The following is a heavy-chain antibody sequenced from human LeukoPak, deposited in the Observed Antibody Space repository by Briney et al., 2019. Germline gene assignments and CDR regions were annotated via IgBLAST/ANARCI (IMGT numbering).Heavy chain of an antibody. Sequence: GASVKVSCKASGYTFTGHHMHWVRQAPGQGLEWMGWIEPDSGDTNYAQRFHGRVTMTRDKSITTAYMELSRVRYDDTAVYYCARAREESTGNYDAFDIWGQGTMVTVSS. CDR1: GYTFTGHH. D-gene: IGHD1-1*01. CDR2: IEPDSGDT. CDR3: ARAREESTGNYDAFDI. J-gene: IGHJ3*02. V-gene: IGHV1-2*02.